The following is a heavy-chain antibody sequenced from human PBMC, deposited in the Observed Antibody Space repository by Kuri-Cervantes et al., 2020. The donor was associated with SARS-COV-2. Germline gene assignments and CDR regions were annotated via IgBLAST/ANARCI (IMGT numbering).Heavy chain of an antibody. CDR3: ARGRKGATVTTSPDL. Sequence: GSLRLSCAVYGGSFSGYYWSWIRQPPGKGLEWIGYIYYSGSTNYNPSLKSRVTISVDTSKNQFSLKLSSVTAADTAVYYCARGRKGATVTTSPDLWGRGTLVTVSS. CDR1: GGSFSGYY. J-gene: IGHJ2*01. V-gene: IGHV4-59*01. CDR2: IYYSGST. D-gene: IGHD4-17*01.